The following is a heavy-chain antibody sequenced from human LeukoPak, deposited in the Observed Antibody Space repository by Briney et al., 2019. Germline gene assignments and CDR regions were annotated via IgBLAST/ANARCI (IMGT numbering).Heavy chain of an antibody. CDR3: ARVEMATINLPVGLY. J-gene: IGHJ4*02. CDR1: GGSISTGNW. V-gene: IGHV4-4*02. CDR2: IYHSESA. Sequence: PSGTLSLTCAVSGGSISTGNWWSWVRQSPGKGLEWIGEIYHSESANYNPSLKSRVTISVDKSKNQFSLKLNSATAADTAVYYCARVEMATINLPVGLYWGQGTLVTVSS. D-gene: IGHD5-24*01.